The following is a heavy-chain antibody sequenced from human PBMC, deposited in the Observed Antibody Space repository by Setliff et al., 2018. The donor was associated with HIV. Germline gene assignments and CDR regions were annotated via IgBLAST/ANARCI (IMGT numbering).Heavy chain of an antibody. CDR3: ARNFGLSPSGKYYYYYGMDI. V-gene: IGHV1-2*02. D-gene: IGHD3-10*01. CDR2: VNPNSGDA. Sequence: FIGHYLHWVRQAPGQGLEWLGWVNPNSGDAIYAQNFQGRVTMTRDTSINAAYMELRGLRSDDTAVYYCARNFGLSPSGKYYYYYGMDIWGQGTTVTVSS. CDR1: FIGHY. J-gene: IGHJ6*02.